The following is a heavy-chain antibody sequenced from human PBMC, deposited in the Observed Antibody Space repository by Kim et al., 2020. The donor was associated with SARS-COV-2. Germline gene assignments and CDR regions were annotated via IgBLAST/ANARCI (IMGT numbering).Heavy chain of an antibody. J-gene: IGHJ5*02. CDR2: IYYSGST. D-gene: IGHD3-16*01. CDR3: ARGITAYDYVWGSPQHENWFEP. V-gene: IGHV4-31*03. Sequence: SETLSLTCTVSGGSISSGGYYWSWIRQHPGKGLEWIGYIYYSGSTYYNPSLKSRVTISVDTSKNQFSLKLSSVTAADTAVYYCARGITAYDYVWGSPQHENWFEPWGQGTLVTVSS. CDR1: GGSISSGGYY.